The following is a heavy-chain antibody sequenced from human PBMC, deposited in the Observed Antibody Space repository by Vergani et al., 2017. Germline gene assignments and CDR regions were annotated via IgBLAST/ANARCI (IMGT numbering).Heavy chain of an antibody. D-gene: IGHD2-2*01. CDR2: IWYDGSNK. J-gene: IGHJ3*02. Sequence: QVQLVESGGGVVQPGRSLRLSCAASGFTFSSYAMHWVRQAPGKGLEWVAVIWYDGSNKYYADSVKGRFTISRDNSKNTLYLQMNSLRAEDTAVYYCARDRCSSTSCYPSDSDAFDIWGQGTMVTVSS. CDR1: GFTFSSYA. CDR3: ARDRCSSTSCYPSDSDAFDI. V-gene: IGHV3-33*08.